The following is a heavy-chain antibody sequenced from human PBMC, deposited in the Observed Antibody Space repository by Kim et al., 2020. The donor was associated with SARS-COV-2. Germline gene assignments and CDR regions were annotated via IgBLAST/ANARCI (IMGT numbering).Heavy chain of an antibody. V-gene: IGHV5-51*01. CDR3: ARHLRAAAGTPGDYYYYYGMDV. Sequence: GESLKISLKGSGCIFTREWIGLDRDMPGDRLEWLWIIYTVDSVTRCRPPFQGQVTITADKSISTAYLQWSSLKASDTAMYYCARHLRAAAGTPGDYYYYYGMDVWGQGATVTVSS. CDR2: IYTVDSVT. J-gene: IGHJ6*02. CDR1: GCIFTREW. D-gene: IGHD6-13*01.